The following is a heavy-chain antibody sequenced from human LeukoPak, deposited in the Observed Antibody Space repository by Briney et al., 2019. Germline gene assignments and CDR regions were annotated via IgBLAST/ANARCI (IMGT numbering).Heavy chain of an antibody. J-gene: IGHJ3*02. Sequence: GGSLRLSCAASGFTFSGSAMHWVRQASGKGLEWVGRIRSKANSYATAYAASVKGRFTISRDDSKNTAYLQMNSLKTEDTAVYYCTRLQGFGVLLGPYDAFDIWGQGTMVTVSS. CDR1: GFTFSGSA. V-gene: IGHV3-73*01. CDR3: TRLQGFGVLLGPYDAFDI. D-gene: IGHD3-10*01. CDR2: IRSKANSYAT.